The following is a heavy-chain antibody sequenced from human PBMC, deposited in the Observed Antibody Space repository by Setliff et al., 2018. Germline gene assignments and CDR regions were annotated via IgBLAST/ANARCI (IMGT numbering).Heavy chain of an antibody. D-gene: IGHD6-13*01. J-gene: IGHJ6*03. CDR3: ARSRYTSRWYEMSAMDV. Sequence: GGSLRLSCAASGFTFSSYAMHWVRQAPGKGLEWVAVITYDGSNKFYVDSVRGRFTISRDISKNTLYVQMNSLRPEDTAVYYCARSRYTSRWYEMSAMDVWGKGTTVTVSS. CDR1: GFTFSSYA. V-gene: IGHV3-30*01. CDR2: ITYDGSNK.